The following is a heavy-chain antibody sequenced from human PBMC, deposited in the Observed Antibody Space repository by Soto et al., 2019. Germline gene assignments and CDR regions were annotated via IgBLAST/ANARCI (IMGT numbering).Heavy chain of an antibody. J-gene: IGHJ4*02. D-gene: IGHD3-22*01. CDR1: GGSFSGYY. CDR3: ARFIPTSSDSSGSFVS. Sequence: SSETLSLTCAVYGGSFSGYYWSWIRQPPGKGLEWIGEINHSGSTNYNPSLKSRVTISVDTSKNQFSLKLSSVTAADTAVYYCARFIPTSSDSSGSFVSWGQGPLVTVSS. CDR2: INHSGST. V-gene: IGHV4-34*01.